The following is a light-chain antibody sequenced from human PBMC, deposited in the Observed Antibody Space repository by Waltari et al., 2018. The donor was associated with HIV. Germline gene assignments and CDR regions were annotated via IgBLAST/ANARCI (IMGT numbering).Light chain of an antibody. Sequence: DIVMTPTPLSLSVTPGQPASIPCKSNQSLQHSNGKTYFYWYLQKSGQPPQLLIYEVSNRFSGVPYRFSGSGSGTDFTLKISRVEAEDVGVYYCLQSLQLPLTFGGGTKVEIK. CDR3: LQSLQLPLT. J-gene: IGKJ4*01. CDR2: EVS. V-gene: IGKV2D-29*01. CDR1: QSLQHSNGKTY.